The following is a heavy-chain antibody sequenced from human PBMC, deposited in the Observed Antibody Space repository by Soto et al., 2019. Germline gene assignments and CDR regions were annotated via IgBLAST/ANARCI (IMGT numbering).Heavy chain of an antibody. Sequence: SVKVSCKASGGTFSSYAISWVRQAPGQGLEWMGGIIPIFGTANYAQKFQGRVTITADESTSTAYMELSSLRSEDTAVYYCASRDYSNRFFRDYWGQGTLVTVSS. V-gene: IGHV1-69*13. J-gene: IGHJ4*02. CDR1: GGTFSSYA. D-gene: IGHD4-4*01. CDR3: ASRDYSNRFFRDY. CDR2: IIPIFGTA.